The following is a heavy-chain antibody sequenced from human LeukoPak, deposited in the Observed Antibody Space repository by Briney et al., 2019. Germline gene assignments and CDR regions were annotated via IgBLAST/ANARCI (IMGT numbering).Heavy chain of an antibody. CDR2: IYSSGST. CDR1: GGSISSVGYY. D-gene: IGHD3-3*01. Sequence: SQTLSLTCTVSGGSISSVGYYWSWIRQHPGKGLEWIGYIYSSGSTYYNPSLKSRVTISVDTSKNQLSLKLSSVTAADTAVYYCAVSGPYPRTYYFDYWGQGTLVTVSS. V-gene: IGHV4-31*03. CDR3: AVSGPYPRTYYFDY. J-gene: IGHJ4*02.